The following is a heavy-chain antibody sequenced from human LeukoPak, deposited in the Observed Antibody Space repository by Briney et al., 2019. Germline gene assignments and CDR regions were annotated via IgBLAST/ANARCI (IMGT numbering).Heavy chain of an antibody. CDR2: IYHSGSA. CDR3: AGSDYYYDMDV. CDR1: GGSISISSYY. V-gene: IGHV4-39*01. D-gene: IGHD3-10*01. Sequence: SETLSLTCTVSGGSISISSYYWGWIRQPPGKGLEWIGSIYHSGSAYYNPSLKSRVTISVDTSKNQFSLKLSSVTAADTAVFYCAGSDYYYDMDVWGRGTTVTVSS. J-gene: IGHJ6*03.